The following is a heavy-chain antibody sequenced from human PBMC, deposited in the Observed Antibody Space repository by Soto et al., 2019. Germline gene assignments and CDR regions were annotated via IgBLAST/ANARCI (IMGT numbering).Heavy chain of an antibody. CDR2: IYYSGST. Sequence: PSETLSLTCTVSGGSVSSYYWSWIRQPPGKGLEWIGYIYYSGSTNYNPSLKSRVTISVDTSKNQFSLKLSSVTAADTAVYYCARVSGYPGYYYYYGMDVWGQGXTVTVYS. CDR3: ARVSGYPGYYYYYGMDV. J-gene: IGHJ6*02. CDR1: GGSVSSYY. V-gene: IGHV4-59*02. D-gene: IGHD3-22*01.